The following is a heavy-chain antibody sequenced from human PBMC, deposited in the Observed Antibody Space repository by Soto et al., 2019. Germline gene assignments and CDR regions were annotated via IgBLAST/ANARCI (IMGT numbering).Heavy chain of an antibody. Sequence: ASVKVSCKASGYTFTSYYMHWVRQAPGQGLEWMGIINPSGGSTSYAQKFQGRVTMTRDTSTSTVYMELSSLRSEDTAVYYCARTCRVVPAANPYYYYGMDVWGQGTTVTVPS. J-gene: IGHJ6*02. CDR3: ARTCRVVPAANPYYYYGMDV. CDR1: GYTFTSYY. V-gene: IGHV1-46*01. D-gene: IGHD2-2*01. CDR2: INPSGGST.